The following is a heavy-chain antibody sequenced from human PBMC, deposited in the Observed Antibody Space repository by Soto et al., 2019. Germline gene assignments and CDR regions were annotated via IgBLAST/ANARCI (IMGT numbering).Heavy chain of an antibody. D-gene: IGHD3-22*01. CDR2: ISGSGVST. Sequence: EVQLLESGGGLAQPGGSLRLSCAASGFTFSSYAMSWVRQAPGKGLEWVSAISGSGVSTYYADSVKGRFTISRDNSXDXLXXQMSSLRGEDTAVYYWAKSPGMYYYDSSGYYHYDYWGQGTLVTVSS. J-gene: IGHJ4*02. CDR1: GFTFSSYA. CDR3: AKSPGMYYYDSSGYYHYDY. V-gene: IGHV3-23*01.